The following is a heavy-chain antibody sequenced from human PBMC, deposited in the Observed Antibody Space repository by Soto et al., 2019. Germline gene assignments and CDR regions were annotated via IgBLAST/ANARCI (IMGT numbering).Heavy chain of an antibody. CDR1: GASIRSYH. V-gene: IGHV4-4*07. CDR2: IQHTGNT. CDR3: AKDVSSRRWFDP. J-gene: IGHJ5*02. Sequence: SETLSLTCAVSGASIRSYHWSFLRQPAGKGLEWIGRIQHTGNTNYNPSLKSRVTMSADTSKNQISLKMTSVTAADTAVYFCAKDVSSRRWFDPCGQGVMVTVSS. D-gene: IGHD3-16*01.